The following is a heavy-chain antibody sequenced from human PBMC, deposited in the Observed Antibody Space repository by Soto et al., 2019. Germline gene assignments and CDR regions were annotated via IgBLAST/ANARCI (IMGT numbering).Heavy chain of an antibody. CDR1: GDSIRSYY. CDR2: IYYSGST. D-gene: IGHD5-12*01. CDR3: ARAYGGSDNGLDV. Sequence: SETLSLTCTVSGDSIRSYYWTWIRQPPGKGLELIGYIYYSGSTRYNPSLKSRVTISVDMSKNQFSLKLSSVIAADTAVYYCARAYGGSDNGLDVWGQGTAVTVSS. J-gene: IGHJ6*02. V-gene: IGHV4-59*01.